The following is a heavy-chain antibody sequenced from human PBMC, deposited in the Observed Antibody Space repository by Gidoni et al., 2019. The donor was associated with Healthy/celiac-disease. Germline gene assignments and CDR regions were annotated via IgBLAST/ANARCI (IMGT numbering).Heavy chain of an antibody. J-gene: IGHJ4*02. CDR2: SNHSGST. D-gene: IGHD5-18*01. V-gene: IGHV4-34*01. CDR1: GRSFSGYS. Sequence: HVQLHQWGAGLLKPSDTLSLTSAVYGRSFSGYSWSWISHPPGQGREWIGESNHSGSTNYNPSLKSRVTISVDTSKNQFSLKLSSVTAADTAVYYCARGMAMVTRGFFDYWGQGTLVTVSS. CDR3: ARGMAMVTRGFFDY.